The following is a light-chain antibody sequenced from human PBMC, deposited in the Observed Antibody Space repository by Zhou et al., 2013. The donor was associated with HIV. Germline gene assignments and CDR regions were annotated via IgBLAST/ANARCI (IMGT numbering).Light chain of an antibody. CDR3: QQTYKSPQT. Sequence: AIQLTQSPSSLSASVGDRVTITCRASQGISSALAWYQQKPGKAPKLLIYDASSLESGVPSRFSGSGSGTDFRLTIRSLQPEDSGIYYCQQTYKSPQTFGQGTKLEIK. V-gene: IGKV1D-13*01. CDR2: DAS. J-gene: IGKJ2*01. CDR1: QGISSA.